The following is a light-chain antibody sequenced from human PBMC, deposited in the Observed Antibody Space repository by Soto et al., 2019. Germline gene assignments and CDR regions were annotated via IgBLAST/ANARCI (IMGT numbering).Light chain of an antibody. V-gene: IGLV1-44*01. CDR1: SSNIGTNT. CDR2: NNH. J-gene: IGLJ3*02. CDR3: AAWDDSLSGPL. Sequence: QSVLTQPPSASGTPGQRVTISCSGSSSNIGTNTVNWYQQLPGTAPKLLLYNNHQRPSGVPDRFSGSKSGTSASLAISGLQSEDEADYYCAAWDDSLSGPLFGGGTKVTVL.